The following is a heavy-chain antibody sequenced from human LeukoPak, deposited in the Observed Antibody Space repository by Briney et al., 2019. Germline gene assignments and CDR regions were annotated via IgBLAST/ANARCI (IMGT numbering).Heavy chain of an antibody. CDR2: LYYGENS. Sequence: SETLSLTCTVSGGSISIISSSTYYWGWIRQAPGKGLEWIGSLYYGENSHYNPSLKSRATLSVDTSNNQFSLKLSSVTAADTAVYYCARVWFGESLRAYYYYYMDVWGKGTTVTVSS. CDR3: ARVWFGESLRAYYYYYMDV. CDR1: GGSISIISSSTYY. J-gene: IGHJ6*03. V-gene: IGHV4-39*07. D-gene: IGHD3-10*01.